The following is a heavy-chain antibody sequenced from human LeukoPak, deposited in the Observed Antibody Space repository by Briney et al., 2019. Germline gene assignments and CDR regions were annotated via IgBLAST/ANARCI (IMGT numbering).Heavy chain of an antibody. Sequence: ASVKVSCKASGYTFSGYNMHWVRQAPGQGLEWMGWINPNSGGTNYAQKFQGRVTMTRDTSISTAYMELSRLRSDDTAVYYCVRDGYYYDSSGLDSWGQGTLVTVSS. D-gene: IGHD3-22*01. CDR2: INPNSGGT. J-gene: IGHJ4*02. CDR1: GYTFSGYN. CDR3: VRDGYYYDSSGLDS. V-gene: IGHV1-2*02.